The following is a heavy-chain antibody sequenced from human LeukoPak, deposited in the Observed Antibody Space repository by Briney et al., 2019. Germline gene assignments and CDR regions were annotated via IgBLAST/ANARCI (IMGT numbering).Heavy chain of an antibody. V-gene: IGHV1-2*02. J-gene: IGHJ4*02. CDR2: INPDSGDA. CDR1: GYTFSDYY. D-gene: IGHD3-22*01. Sequence: ASVKVSCKASGYTFSDYYMHWVRQAPGQGLQWMGWINPDSGDAKYAQKFRGRVTMTRDTSISTAYMELSRLRSDDTAVYYCARDSALYYYDSSGLMAPFDYWGQGTLVTVSS. CDR3: ARDSALYYYDSSGLMAPFDY.